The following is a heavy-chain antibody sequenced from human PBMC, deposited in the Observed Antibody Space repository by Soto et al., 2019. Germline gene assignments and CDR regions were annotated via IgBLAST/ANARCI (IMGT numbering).Heavy chain of an antibody. D-gene: IGHD1-26*01. Sequence: VQLVQSGGEVKQPGASVKVSCRASGYSFSNYGITWGRQASGQGLEWMGWISGYNSNTNYAQKFEGRVRMTKDTTRSTAYLEVRSLRFDDTAVYYCGRERQWEPVPYWGQGTPVTVSS. CDR3: GRERQWEPVPY. CDR1: GYSFSNYG. CDR2: ISGYNSNT. V-gene: IGHV1-18*01. J-gene: IGHJ4*02.